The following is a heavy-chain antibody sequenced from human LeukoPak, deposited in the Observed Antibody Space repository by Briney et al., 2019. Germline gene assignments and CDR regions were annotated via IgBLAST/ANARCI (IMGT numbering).Heavy chain of an antibody. CDR2: IYTSGST. J-gene: IGHJ3*02. Sequence: SETLSLTCTVSGGSISGYYWSWIRQPAGKGLEWIGRIYTSGSTNYNPSLKSRVTMSVDTSKNQFSLKLSSVTAADTAVYYCAREVRITMICVAFDIWGQGTMVTVSS. CDR1: GGSISGYY. V-gene: IGHV4-4*07. D-gene: IGHD3-22*01. CDR3: AREVRITMICVAFDI.